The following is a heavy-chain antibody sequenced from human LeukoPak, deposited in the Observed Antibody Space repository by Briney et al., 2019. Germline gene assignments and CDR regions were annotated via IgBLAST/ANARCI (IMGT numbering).Heavy chain of an antibody. J-gene: IGHJ3*02. CDR1: GGSTSSSSYY. Sequence: SETLSLTCTVSGGSTSSSSYYWGWIRQPPGKGLEWIGSIYYSGTTYYNPSLKSRVTISVDTSKNQFSLKLNSVTAADTAVHYCARGLRWNDLTDAFDIWGQGTMVTVSS. CDR3: ARGLRWNDLTDAFDI. V-gene: IGHV4-39*07. CDR2: IYYSGTT. D-gene: IGHD1-1*01.